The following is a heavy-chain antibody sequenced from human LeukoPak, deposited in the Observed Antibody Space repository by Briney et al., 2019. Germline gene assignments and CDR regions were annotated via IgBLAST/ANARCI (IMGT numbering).Heavy chain of an antibody. CDR2: ISYSGTT. V-gene: IGHV4-39*07. D-gene: IGHD3-10*01. CDR1: GGSISSSSYY. Sequence: SETLSLTCTVSGGSISSSSYYWGWIRQPPGKGLEWIGIISYSGTTYYNPSLKSRVTISVDTSKNQFYLKLRSVTAADTAVYHCARIHGSGSYYNPQNWFDPWGQGTLVIVST. J-gene: IGHJ5*02. CDR3: ARIHGSGSYYNPQNWFDP.